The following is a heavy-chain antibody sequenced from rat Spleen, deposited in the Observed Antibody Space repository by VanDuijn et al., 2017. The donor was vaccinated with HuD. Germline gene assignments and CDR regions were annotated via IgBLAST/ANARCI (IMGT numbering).Heavy chain of an antibody. CDR3: ARRHYGYTDYFDY. CDR1: GFTFSDYA. CDR2: IIYDGCST. D-gene: IGHD1-9*01. Sequence: EVQLVESGGGLVQPGRSLKLSCAASGFTFSDYAMAWVRQAPKKGLEWVATIIYDGCSTYYRDSVKGRFTISSDNAKSTLYLQMDSLRSEDTATYYCARRHYGYTDYFDYWGQGVMVTVSS. V-gene: IGHV5-17*01. J-gene: IGHJ2*01.